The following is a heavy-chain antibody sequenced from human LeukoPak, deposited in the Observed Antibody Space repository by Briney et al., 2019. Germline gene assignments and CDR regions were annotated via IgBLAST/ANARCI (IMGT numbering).Heavy chain of an antibody. CDR2: IYYSGST. CDR1: GGSINSRSHY. Sequence: PSETLSLTCIVSGGSINSRSHYWGWIRQPPGKGLEWIGNIYYSGSTYYNPSLKSRVTISIDTSKNQFSLKLSSVTAADTAVYYCARAVGWFDPWGQGTLVTVSS. J-gene: IGHJ5*02. CDR3: ARAVGWFDP. D-gene: IGHD3-16*01. V-gene: IGHV4-39*07.